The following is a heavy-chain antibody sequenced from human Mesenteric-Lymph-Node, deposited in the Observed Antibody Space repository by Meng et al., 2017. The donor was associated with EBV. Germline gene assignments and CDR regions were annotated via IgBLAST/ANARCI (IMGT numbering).Heavy chain of an antibody. CDR3: ARQSVNNSIDLYFDY. D-gene: IGHD1-20*01. J-gene: IGHJ4*02. CDR2: IYHSGST. CDR1: GGPISSSNG. V-gene: IGHV4-4*02. Sequence: VPLKRSGPVLVRPSGPLALTGAVSGGPISSSNGGSWVRQPPGKGLEWIGEIYHSGSTNYNPSLKSRVTISVDKAKNQWSLKLTSVTAADTAVYYCARQSVNNSIDLYFDYWGQGTLVTVSS.